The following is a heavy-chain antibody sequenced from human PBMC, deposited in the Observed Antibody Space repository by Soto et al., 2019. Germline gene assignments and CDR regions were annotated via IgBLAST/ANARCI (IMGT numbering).Heavy chain of an antibody. CDR2: VVSDGSNT. V-gene: IGHV3-74*01. J-gene: IGHJ6*02. CDR1: GFTFSSYW. Sequence: GGSLRLSCAASGFTFSSYWMHWVRQGPGTGLEWVSRVVSDGSNTNYADSVEGRFTISRDNAKNTLYLQMNSLRAEDTAVYYCARECSSSWYGISRWLQFTGYFLYGMDVWGQGSTVTVPS. D-gene: IGHD6-13*01. CDR3: ARECSSSWYGISRWLQFTGYFLYGMDV.